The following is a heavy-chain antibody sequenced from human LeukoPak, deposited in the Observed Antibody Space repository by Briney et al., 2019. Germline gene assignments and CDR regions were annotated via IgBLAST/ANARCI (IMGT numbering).Heavy chain of an antibody. CDR1: GVSISSGGYS. J-gene: IGHJ5*02. V-gene: IGHV4-30-2*01. CDR3: ARAYCSGGSCYDWFDP. Sequence: SETLSLTCAVSGVSISSGGYSWSWTRQPPGKGLEWIGYIYHSGSTYYNPSLKSRVTISVDRSKNQFSLKLSSVTAADTAVYYCARAYCSGGSCYDWFDPWGQGTLVTVSS. CDR2: IYHSGST. D-gene: IGHD2-15*01.